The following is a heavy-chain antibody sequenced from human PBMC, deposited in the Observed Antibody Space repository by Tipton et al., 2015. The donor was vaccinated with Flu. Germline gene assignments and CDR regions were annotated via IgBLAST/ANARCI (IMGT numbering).Heavy chain of an antibody. CDR1: GGSISSGGYY. CDR3: ARDVATTVVEPGYYFDY. J-gene: IGHJ4*02. D-gene: IGHD5-12*01. Sequence: LRLSCTVSGGSISSGGYYWSWIRQHPGKGLEWIGYIYYSGSTYYNPSLKSRVTISVDTSKNQFSLKLSSVIAADTAVYYCARDVATTVVEPGYYFDYWGQGTLVTVSS. V-gene: IGHV4-31*03. CDR2: IYYSGST.